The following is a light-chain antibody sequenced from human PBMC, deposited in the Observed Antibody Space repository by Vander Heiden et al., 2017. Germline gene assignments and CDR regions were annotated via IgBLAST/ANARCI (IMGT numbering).Light chain of an antibody. CDR2: DAS. CDR1: PSVSSY. Sequence: EIVLTQSPATLSLSPGERATLSCRASPSVSSYLAWYQQKPGQAPRLLIYDASNRVTSIPARFSGSGYGTDFTLTISSREPEDFAVYYCQQHSNWPKITFGGGTKVEIK. CDR3: QQHSNWPKIT. J-gene: IGKJ4*01. V-gene: IGKV3-11*01.